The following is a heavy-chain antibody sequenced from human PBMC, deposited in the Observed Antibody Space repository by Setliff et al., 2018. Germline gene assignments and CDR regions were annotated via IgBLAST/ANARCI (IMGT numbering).Heavy chain of an antibody. CDR1: GGSISSSNW. V-gene: IGHV4-4*02. D-gene: IGHD2-8*02. CDR2: IYHSGST. CDR3: TVYNTGSSKDHY. Sequence: NPSETLSLTCAVSGGSISSSNWWSWVRQPPGKGLEWIGEIYHSGSTNYNPSLKSRVTISVDTSKNQFSLKLSSVTAADTALYYCTVYNTGSSKDHYWGQGTPVTVS. J-gene: IGHJ4*02.